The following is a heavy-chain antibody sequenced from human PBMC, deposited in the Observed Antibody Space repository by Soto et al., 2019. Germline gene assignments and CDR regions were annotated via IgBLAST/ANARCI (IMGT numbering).Heavy chain of an antibody. V-gene: IGHV2-26*01. CDR3: VLLKSVSYSNYYALGV. J-gene: IGHJ6*02. CDR1: GFSLTTVRMD. Sequence: QVTLRESGPVLLKPTATLTLTYNVSGFSLTTVRMDVSWIRQPPGKSLEWLAHIFSDAERSDSTSLQARLTISMAGCGSWVVLVMTNMCHGNTGTCFFVLLKSVSYSNYYALGVFGQVTTVTVSS. CDR2: IFSDAER. D-gene: IGHD3-22*01.